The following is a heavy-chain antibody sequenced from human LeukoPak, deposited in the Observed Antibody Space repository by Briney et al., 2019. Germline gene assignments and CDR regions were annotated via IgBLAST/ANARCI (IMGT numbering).Heavy chain of an antibody. D-gene: IGHD6-25*01. J-gene: IGHJ6*03. CDR3: GLSGNYYYYYMDV. Sequence: ASVKVSCKASGGTFRAFAISWVRQAPGQGLEWMGGIIPIFGIPDSAQKFQGRLTITADESTTTAYMELSSLRSDDTAIYYCGLSGNYYYYYMDVWGKGTTVTISS. CDR1: GGTFRAFA. V-gene: IGHV1-69*13. CDR2: IIPIFGIP.